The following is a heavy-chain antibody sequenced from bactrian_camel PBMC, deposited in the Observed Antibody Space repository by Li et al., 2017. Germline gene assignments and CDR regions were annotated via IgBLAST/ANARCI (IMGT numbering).Heavy chain of an antibody. CDR1: GYRFDSYC. J-gene: IGHJ6*01. V-gene: IGHV3S55*01. CDR2: IGSDGTI. Sequence: HVQLVESGGGSVQAGGSLRLSCEVSGYRFDSYCMGWFRQGPGREREGVAQIGSDGTITYGDFAKGRFRISKGNAKSTLFLQMSNLKPEDTATYYCASKMGGQYCRGGMQPRPTDFTYWGQGTQVTVS. D-gene: IGHD2*01. CDR3: ASKMGGQYCRGGMQPRPTDFTY.